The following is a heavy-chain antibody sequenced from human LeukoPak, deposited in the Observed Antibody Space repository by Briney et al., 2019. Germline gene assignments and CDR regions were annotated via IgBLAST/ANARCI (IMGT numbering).Heavy chain of an antibody. V-gene: IGHV5-51*01. CDR2: IYPGDSDT. CDR3: ARLTFYGDYPRLLYGVDV. J-gene: IGHJ6*02. CDR1: GYSFTSYW. Sequence: PGESLKISCKGSGYSFTSYWIGWVRQMPGKGLEWMGIIYPGDSDTRYSPSFQGQVTISADKSISTAYLQWSSLKASDTAMYYCARLTFYGDYPRLLYGVDVWGQGTTVTVSS. D-gene: IGHD4-17*01.